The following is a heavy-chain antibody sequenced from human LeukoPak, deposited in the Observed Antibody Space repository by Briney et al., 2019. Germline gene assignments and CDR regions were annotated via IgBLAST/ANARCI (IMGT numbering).Heavy chain of an antibody. CDR3: AKGSGRSGRTPSSPDYY. Sequence: GGSLRLSCAASGFTFSSYAMSWVRQAPGKGMEWVSAISGSGGSTYYADSVKGRFTISRDNSKNTLYLQMNSLRAEDTAVYYCAKGSGRSGRTPSSPDYYWGQGTLVTVSS. CDR2: ISGSGGST. J-gene: IGHJ4*02. V-gene: IGHV3-23*01. D-gene: IGHD2-15*01. CDR1: GFTFSSYA.